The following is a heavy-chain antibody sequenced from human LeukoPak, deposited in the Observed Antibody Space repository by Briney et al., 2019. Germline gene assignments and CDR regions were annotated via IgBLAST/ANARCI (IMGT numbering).Heavy chain of an antibody. Sequence: GGSLRLSCAASGFIFNGYSMHWIRQAPGKGLEWVAVISYDGSNAYYEDSVKGRFTISRDNSKYTVDLQMNSLRPEDTAVYYCAADGSLYYYDFWGKGTLVTVSS. V-gene: IGHV3-30*03. CDR3: AADGSLYYYDF. D-gene: IGHD2-8*01. CDR2: ISYDGSNA. CDR1: GFIFNGYS. J-gene: IGHJ4*02.